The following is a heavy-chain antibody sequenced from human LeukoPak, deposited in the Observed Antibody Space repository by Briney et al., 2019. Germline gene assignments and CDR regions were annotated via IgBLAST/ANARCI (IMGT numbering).Heavy chain of an antibody. CDR3: AKATSPVHSRNWFDS. J-gene: IGHJ5*01. Sequence: GGSLRLSCVASGFTFSSYAMSWVRQAPGKGLEWVSSISGSGTNTDYADSVKGRFTISRDNSKNTVNVQMNSLRAEDTAVYYCAKATSPVHSRNWFDSWGQGTLVTVSS. D-gene: IGHD6-13*01. V-gene: IGHV3-23*01. CDR2: ISGSGTNT. CDR1: GFTFSSYA.